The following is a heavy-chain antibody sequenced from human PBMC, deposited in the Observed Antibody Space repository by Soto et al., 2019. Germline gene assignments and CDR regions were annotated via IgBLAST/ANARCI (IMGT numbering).Heavy chain of an antibody. CDR2: IYDGGPT. CDR1: GDSPNAATNY. J-gene: IGHJ5*02. V-gene: IGHV4-61*01. D-gene: IGHD3-16*01. CDR3: VGDWGPYWFDP. Sequence: PSETLSLTCTGPGDSPNAATNYWNWVRQPPGKSPEWRGYIYDGGPTKYNPPLKSRVALSHNTSKNQFSLWIRYVVPSDTAVYYCVGDWGPYWFDPWGQGILVTVSS.